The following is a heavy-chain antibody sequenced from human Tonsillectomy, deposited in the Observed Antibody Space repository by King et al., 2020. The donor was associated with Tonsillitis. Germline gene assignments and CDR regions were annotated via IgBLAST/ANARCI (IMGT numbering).Heavy chain of an antibody. V-gene: IGHV1-2*02. CDR1: GYTFTAYY. D-gene: IGHD3-16*01. Sequence: VQLVESGAEVKTPGASVKVSCKSSGYTFTAYYMHWVRQAPGQGLEWMGWTSPNSDATKYAQKFQGRVTLTRDTSISTDYMELSSLRSDDTAVYYCASLIPPGGNFFDYWGQGTLVTVSS. CDR3: ASLIPPGGNFFDY. J-gene: IGHJ4*02. CDR2: TSPNSDAT.